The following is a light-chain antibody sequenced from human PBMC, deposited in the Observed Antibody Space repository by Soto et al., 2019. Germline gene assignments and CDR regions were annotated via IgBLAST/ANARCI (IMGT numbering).Light chain of an antibody. V-gene: IGKV3D-15*01. J-gene: IGKJ5*01. CDR1: QSVSRN. CDR3: QQRHMWPIT. Sequence: EIVLTHSPTTLSVSPGSRSNLSCRASQSVSRNLAWYQKKPGQAPRLLIYSASTRATGIPPRLSGSGYGTDLTITISSIETEDSEVYYCQQRHMWPITFGQGTRLEIK. CDR2: SAS.